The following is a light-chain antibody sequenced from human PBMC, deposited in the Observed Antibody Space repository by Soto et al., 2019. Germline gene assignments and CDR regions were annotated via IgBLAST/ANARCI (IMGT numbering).Light chain of an antibody. CDR2: DVS. CDR3: CSYAGSSTHYV. J-gene: IGLJ1*01. Sequence: QSALTQPRSVSGSPGQSVTISCAGTSSDVGSYNYVSWYQQHPGKAPKLLIYDVSKRPSGVPDRFSGSKSGNTASLTISGLQAEDESDYYCCSYAGSSTHYVFGTGTKVTVL. V-gene: IGLV2-11*01. CDR1: SSDVGSYNY.